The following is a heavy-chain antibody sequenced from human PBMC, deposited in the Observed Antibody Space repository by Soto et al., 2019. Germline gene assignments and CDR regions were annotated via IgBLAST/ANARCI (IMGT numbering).Heavy chain of an antibody. V-gene: IGHV4-39*01. D-gene: IGHD3-16*01. CDR2: VYYNGSP. CDR1: CGPIQSSTYY. CDR3: ARQTYLTYFDI. J-gene: IGHJ3*02. Sequence: PSETLSLTCTVSCGPIQSSTYYWGWIRQPPGKGLEWIGTVYYNGSPYFNPSLKSRLTLSADPSQNQFSLRLASVTAADTAVYYCARQTYLTYFDIWGQGTMVTVSS.